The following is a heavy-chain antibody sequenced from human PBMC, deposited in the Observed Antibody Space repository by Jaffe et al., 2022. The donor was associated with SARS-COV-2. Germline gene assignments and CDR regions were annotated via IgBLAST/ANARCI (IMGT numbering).Heavy chain of an antibody. CDR3: ARNVRARYFDWFSYYYYMDV. CDR2: INHSGST. Sequence: QVQLQQWGAGLLKPSETLSLTCAVYGGSFSGYYWSWIRQPPGKGLEWIGEINHSGSTNYNPSLKSRVTISVDTSKNQFSLKLSSVTAADTAVYYCARNVRARYFDWFSYYYYMDVWGKGTTVTVSS. CDR1: GGSFSGYY. V-gene: IGHV4-34*01. D-gene: IGHD3-9*01. J-gene: IGHJ6*03.